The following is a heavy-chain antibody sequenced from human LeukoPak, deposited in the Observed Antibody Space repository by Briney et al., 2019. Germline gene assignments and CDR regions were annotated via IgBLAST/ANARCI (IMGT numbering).Heavy chain of an antibody. Sequence: GGSLRLSCAASGFTFSSNYMSWVRQAPGKGLEWVSVIYSGGSTYYADSVKGRFTNSRDKSKNTLYLQMNSLRTEDTAVYYCARDRGWVEVPDDGMDVWGQGTTVTVSS. CDR2: IYSGGST. V-gene: IGHV3-53*05. J-gene: IGHJ6*02. CDR1: GFTFSSNY. D-gene: IGHD1-26*01. CDR3: ARDRGWVEVPDDGMDV.